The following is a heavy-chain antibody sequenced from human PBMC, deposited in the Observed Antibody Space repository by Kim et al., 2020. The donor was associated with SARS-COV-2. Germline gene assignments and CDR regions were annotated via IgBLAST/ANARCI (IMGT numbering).Heavy chain of an antibody. V-gene: IGHV4-59*01. CDR1: GGSISSYY. CDR2: IYYSGST. J-gene: IGHJ4*02. CDR3: ARCVDSSGCGY. Sequence: SETLSLTCTVSGGSISSYYWSWIRQPPGKGLEWIGYIYYSGSTNYNPSLKSRVTISVDTSKNQFSLKLSSVTAADTAVYYCARCVDSSGCGYWGQGTLVTVSS. D-gene: IGHD3-22*01.